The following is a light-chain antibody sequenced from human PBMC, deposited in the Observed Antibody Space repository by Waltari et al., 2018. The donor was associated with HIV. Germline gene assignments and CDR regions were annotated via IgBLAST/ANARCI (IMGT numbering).Light chain of an antibody. CDR2: KAS. V-gene: IGKV1-5*03. Sequence: DIQMTQSPSTLSASVGDRVTITCRAGQSISNWLAWYQQKPGKAPKLLIYKASSLEGGVPSRFSGSGSGTEFTLTISSLQPDEFATYYCQQYNTYSPRSWTFGQGTKVEIK. J-gene: IGKJ1*01. CDR3: QQYNTYSPRSWT. CDR1: QSISNW.